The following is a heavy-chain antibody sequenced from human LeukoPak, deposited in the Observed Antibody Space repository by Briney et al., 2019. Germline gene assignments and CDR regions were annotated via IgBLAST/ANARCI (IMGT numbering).Heavy chain of an antibody. CDR1: GGSISSGSYY. D-gene: IGHD3-10*01. CDR2: IYTSGST. V-gene: IGHV4-61*02. Sequence: SETLSLTCTVSGGSISSGSYYWSWIRQPAGKGLEWIGRIYTSGSTNYNPSLKSRVTISVDTSKNQFSLKPSSVTAADTAVYYCARGGSHWFDPWGQGTLVTVSS. CDR3: ARGGSHWFDP. J-gene: IGHJ5*02.